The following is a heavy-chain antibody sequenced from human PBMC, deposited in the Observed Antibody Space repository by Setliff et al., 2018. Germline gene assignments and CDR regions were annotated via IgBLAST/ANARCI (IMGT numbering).Heavy chain of an antibody. CDR2: INPSGGRT. V-gene: IGHV1-46*01. J-gene: IGHJ3*02. Sequence: ASVKVSCKASGYTFTNYHMHWVRQAPGQGLEWMGIINPSGGRTSYAQKFQGRVTMTRDTSTSTVYMELSSLRSDDTAVYYCARSFDSGFYHQRDAYDIWGRGTLVTVSS. CDR1: GYTFTNYH. D-gene: IGHD5-12*01. CDR3: ARSFDSGFYHQRDAYDI.